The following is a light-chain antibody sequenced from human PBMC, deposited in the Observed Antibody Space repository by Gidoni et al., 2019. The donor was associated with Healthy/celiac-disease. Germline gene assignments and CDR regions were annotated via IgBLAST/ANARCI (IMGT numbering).Light chain of an antibody. CDR1: QSISSY. CDR2: AAS. V-gene: IGKV1-39*01. CDR3: QQRYSTPPLT. J-gene: IGKJ4*02. Sequence: DIPMTQSPSSLSASVGDRVTITCRASQSISSYLNWYQQKPGKAHKLLIYAASSLQSGVPSRFSGSGYGTDVTLTISSLQTEDFATYYCQQRYSTPPLTFGGGTKVEIK.